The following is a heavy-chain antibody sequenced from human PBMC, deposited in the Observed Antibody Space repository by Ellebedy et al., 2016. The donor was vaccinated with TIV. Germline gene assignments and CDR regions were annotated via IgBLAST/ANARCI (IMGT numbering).Heavy chain of an antibody. J-gene: IGHJ6*03. D-gene: IGHD6-25*01. CDR1: GFTFSSYA. CDR3: AKDLKQRLDRFDYYYYYLDV. CDR2: ISGSGGST. V-gene: IGHV3-23*01. Sequence: GGSLRLXXAASGFTFSSYAMSWVRQAPGKGLEWVSAISGSGGSTYYADSVKGRFTISRDNSKNTLYLQMNSLRAEDTAVYYCAKDLKQRLDRFDYYYYYLDVWGKGTTVTVSS.